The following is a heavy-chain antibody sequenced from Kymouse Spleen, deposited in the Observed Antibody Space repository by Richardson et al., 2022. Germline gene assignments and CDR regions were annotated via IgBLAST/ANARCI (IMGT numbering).Heavy chain of an antibody. CDR3: ARAGGLQLQISYYYYYGMDV. V-gene: IGHV3-48*02. J-gene: IGHJ6*02. Sequence: EVQLVESGGGLVQPGGSLRLSCAASGFTFSSYSMNWVRQAPGKGLEWVSYISSSSSTIYYADSVKGRFTISRDNAKNSLYLQMNSLRDEDTAVYYCARAGGLQLQISYYYYYGMDVWGQGTTVTVSS. CDR2: ISSSSSTI. CDR1: GFTFSSYS. D-gene: IGHD1-1*01.